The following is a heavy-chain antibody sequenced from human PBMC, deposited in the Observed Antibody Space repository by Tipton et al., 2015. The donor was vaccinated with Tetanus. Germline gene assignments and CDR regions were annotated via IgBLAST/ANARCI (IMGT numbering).Heavy chain of an antibody. V-gene: IGHV3-23*01. Sequence: GSLRLSCAASGFTFNNFAMNWVRQAPGRGLEWVSVISGSGGSTYYADSVKGRFTISRDNSKNTLSLQMNGLRAEDTAVYYCAKDQYCSSTSCSRYVYYYGMDVWGQGTTATVSS. J-gene: IGHJ6*02. D-gene: IGHD2-2*01. CDR2: ISGSGGST. CDR3: AKDQYCSSTSCSRYVYYYGMDV. CDR1: GFTFNNFA.